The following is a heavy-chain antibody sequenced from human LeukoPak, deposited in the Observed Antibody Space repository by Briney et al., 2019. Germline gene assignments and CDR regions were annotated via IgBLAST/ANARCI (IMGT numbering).Heavy chain of an antibody. CDR2: IYSGGST. CDR3: TTDIYYYDSSGYY. Sequence: GGSLRLSCAASGFTVSSNYMSWVRQAPGKGLEWVSVIYSGGSTYYADSVKGRFTISRDNSKNTLYLQMNSLRAEDTAVYYCTTDIYYYDSSGYYWGQGTLVTVSS. CDR1: GFTVSSNY. V-gene: IGHV3-53*01. D-gene: IGHD3-22*01. J-gene: IGHJ4*02.